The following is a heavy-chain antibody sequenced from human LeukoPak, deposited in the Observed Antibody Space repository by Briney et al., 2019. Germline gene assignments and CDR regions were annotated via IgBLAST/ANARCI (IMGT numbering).Heavy chain of an antibody. V-gene: IGHV4-30-4*01. CDR3: ARPYYYDSRIDP. CDR1: GGSISSGDYN. Sequence: SQTLSLTCTVSGGSISSGDYNWSWMRQPPGKELEWFAYMYYSGSTYYNPSLKNRVTMSADTSKNQLSLKLSSVTAADTALYYCARPYYYDSRIDPWGQGILVTVSS. J-gene: IGHJ5*02. CDR2: MYYSGST. D-gene: IGHD3-22*01.